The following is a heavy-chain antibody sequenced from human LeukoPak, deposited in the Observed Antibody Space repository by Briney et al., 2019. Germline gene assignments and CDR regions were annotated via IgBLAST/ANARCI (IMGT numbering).Heavy chain of an antibody. J-gene: IGHJ4*02. V-gene: IGHV7-4-1*02. Sequence: ASVKVSCEASGYDFTAYTLNWVRQAPGQGLEWMGWINARTANPTYVQGFVGRFVFSVDTSVNTAYLQISSLKAEDTAVYYCVRVGVLTTVFDYWGQGTLVAVSS. D-gene: IGHD4/OR15-4a*01. CDR2: INARTANP. CDR3: VRVGVLTTVFDY. CDR1: GYDFTAYT.